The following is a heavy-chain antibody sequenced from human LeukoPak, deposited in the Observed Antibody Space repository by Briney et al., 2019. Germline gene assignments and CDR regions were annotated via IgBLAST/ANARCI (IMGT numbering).Heavy chain of an antibody. Sequence: GGSLKISCKGPGYSFTSYWIGWVRPIPAKGLEWMGINYPGDSDTTYSPSFQGQVTISADKSISTAYLQWSSLKASDTAMYFCARGAAAGYYYYMDVWGKGTTVTVSS. J-gene: IGHJ6*03. V-gene: IGHV5-51*01. CDR3: ARGAAAGYYYYMDV. CDR1: GYSFTSYW. CDR2: NYPGDSDT. D-gene: IGHD6-13*01.